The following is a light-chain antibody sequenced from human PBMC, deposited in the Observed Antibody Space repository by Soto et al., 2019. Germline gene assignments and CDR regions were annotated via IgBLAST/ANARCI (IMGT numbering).Light chain of an antibody. CDR3: GVWDSRLTTYV. CDR1: SSNIGINS. J-gene: IGLJ1*01. Sequence: QSVLTQPPSAFGTPGQRVTISCSGSSSNIGINSVSWYQQLPGTAPKLLIYSNDQRPSGVPGRFSGSKSGTSASLAISWLQPGDEADYYCGVWDSRLTTYVLGPGTKVTVL. V-gene: IGLV1-44*01. CDR2: SND.